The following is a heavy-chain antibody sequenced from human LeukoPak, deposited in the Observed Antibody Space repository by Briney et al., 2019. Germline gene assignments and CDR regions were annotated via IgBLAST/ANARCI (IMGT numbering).Heavy chain of an antibody. V-gene: IGHV3-7*01. CDR2: IKQDGSEK. D-gene: IGHD6-13*01. CDR3: ARDSAGNDY. Sequence: GSLRLSFAASGFPFSTYWMSWVRQAPGKGLEWVANIKQDGSEKYYVDSVKGRFTISRDNAKNSLYLQMSSLRAEDTAMYYCARDSAGNDYWGQGTLVTVSS. CDR1: GFPFSTYW. J-gene: IGHJ4*02.